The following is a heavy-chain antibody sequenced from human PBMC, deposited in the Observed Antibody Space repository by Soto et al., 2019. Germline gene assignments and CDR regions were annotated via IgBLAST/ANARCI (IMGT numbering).Heavy chain of an antibody. CDR2: INAGNGNT. D-gene: IGHD6-13*01. CDR3: ARRKGTAAGPENYYYYGMDV. CDR1: GYTFTSYA. Sequence: GASVKVSCKASGYTFTSYAMHWVRQAPGQRLEWMGWINAGNGNTKYSQKFQGRVTITRDTSASTVYMELSSLRSEDTAVYYCARRKGTAAGPENYYYYGMDVWGQGTTVTVSS. V-gene: IGHV1-3*01. J-gene: IGHJ6*02.